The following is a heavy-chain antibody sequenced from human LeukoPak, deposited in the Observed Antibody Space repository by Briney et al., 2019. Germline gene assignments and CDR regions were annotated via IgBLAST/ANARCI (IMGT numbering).Heavy chain of an antibody. V-gene: IGHV3-20*04. J-gene: IGHJ6*03. Sequence: PGGSLRLSCAASGFTFDDYAMHWVRQAPGKGLEWVSGINWNGGSTGYADSVKGRFTISRDNAKNSLYLQMNSLRAEDTAVYYCARAPEDDCSSTSCLPYYYYMDVWGKGTTVTVSS. CDR1: GFTFDDYA. CDR2: INWNGGST. CDR3: ARAPEDDCSSTSCLPYYYYMDV. D-gene: IGHD2-2*01.